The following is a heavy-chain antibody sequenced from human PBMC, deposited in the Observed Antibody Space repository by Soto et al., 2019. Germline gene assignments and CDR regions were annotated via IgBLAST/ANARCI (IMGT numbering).Heavy chain of an antibody. CDR3: PRIWGCSLDY. CDR2: IYYSGST. J-gene: IGHJ4*01. V-gene: IGHV4-59*08. Sequence: SLTLRVRRSVAEGTSISYGCSWILQPPGKGLEWIGYIYYSGSTNYNPSLKSRVTISVDTSKNQFSLKLSSVTAADTAVYCWPRIWGCSLDYSG. D-gene: IGHD3-16*01. CDR1: EGTSISYG.